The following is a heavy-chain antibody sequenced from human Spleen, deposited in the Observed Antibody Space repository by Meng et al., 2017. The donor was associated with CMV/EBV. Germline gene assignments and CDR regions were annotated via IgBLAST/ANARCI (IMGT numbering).Heavy chain of an antibody. V-gene: IGHV4-61*01. Sequence: SETLSLTCTVSGGSVSSGYSFWSWLRQPPGKGLEWIWYMFLSGRTLYNPSLESRVTISVDSSKNQFSLRLTSVTAADTAVDYCARTLRKYCSSTSCFRGLKWFDPWGQGTLVTVSS. J-gene: IGHJ5*02. CDR1: GGSVSSGYSF. CDR3: ARTLRKYCSSTSCFRGLKWFDP. D-gene: IGHD2-2*01. CDR2: MFLSGRT.